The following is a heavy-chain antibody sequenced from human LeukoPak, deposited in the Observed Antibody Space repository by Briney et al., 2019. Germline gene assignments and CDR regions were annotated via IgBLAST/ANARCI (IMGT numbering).Heavy chain of an antibody. CDR1: GYSISSGYY. Sequence: SETLSLTCNVSGYSISSGYYWAWIRQSPGKGLEWIGSIYHSGSTNYNPSLKSRVTISVDTSKNQFSLKLSSVTAADTAVYYCASHTLMYSSGWGNWFDPWGQGTPVTVSS. V-gene: IGHV4-38-2*02. D-gene: IGHD6-19*01. CDR2: IYHSGST. J-gene: IGHJ5*02. CDR3: ASHTLMYSSGWGNWFDP.